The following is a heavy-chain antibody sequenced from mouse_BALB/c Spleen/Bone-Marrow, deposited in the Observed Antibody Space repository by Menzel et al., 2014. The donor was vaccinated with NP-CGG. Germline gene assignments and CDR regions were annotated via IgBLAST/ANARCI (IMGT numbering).Heavy chain of an antibody. J-gene: IGHJ2*01. CDR2: IRNKANGYTT. Sequence: DVKLVESGGGLVQPGGSLRLSCATSGFTFTDYYMSWVRQPPGKALEWLGFIRNKANGYTTEYSASVKGRFTISRDNSQSILYLQMNTLRAEDSATYYCARDGYDDYWGRGTTLTVSS. CDR3: ARDGYDDY. V-gene: IGHV7-3*02. CDR1: GFTFTDYY. D-gene: IGHD2-2*01.